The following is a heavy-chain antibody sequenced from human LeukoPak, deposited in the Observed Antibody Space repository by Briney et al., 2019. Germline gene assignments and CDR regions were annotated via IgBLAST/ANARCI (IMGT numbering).Heavy chain of an antibody. D-gene: IGHD4-11*01. CDR2: IASGGGANR. CDR3: ARDLFDYTDDESVYYNCMDV. V-gene: IGHV3-48*03. J-gene: IGHJ6*03. Sequence: GGSLRLSCAASGFTFSSYEMNWVRQAPGKGLEWVSYIASGGGANRFYSESVKGRFTISRDNAKNSLFLQLNSLRAEDTAVYYCARDLFDYTDDESVYYNCMDVWGKGTTVTVSS. CDR1: GFTFSSYE.